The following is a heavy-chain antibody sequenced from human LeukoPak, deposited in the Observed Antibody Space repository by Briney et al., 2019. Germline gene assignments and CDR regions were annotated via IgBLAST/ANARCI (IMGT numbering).Heavy chain of an antibody. CDR1: GGSISSGDYY. D-gene: IGHD3-10*01. J-gene: IGHJ4*02. CDR3: ARGVPMVRGVTYFDY. V-gene: IGHV4-30-4*01. Sequence: SETLSLTCTVSGGSISSGDYYWSWIRQPPGKGPEWIGYIYYSGSTYYNPSLKSRVTISVDTSKNQFSLKLSSVTAADTAVYYCARGVPMVRGVTYFDYWGQGTLATVSS. CDR2: IYYSGST.